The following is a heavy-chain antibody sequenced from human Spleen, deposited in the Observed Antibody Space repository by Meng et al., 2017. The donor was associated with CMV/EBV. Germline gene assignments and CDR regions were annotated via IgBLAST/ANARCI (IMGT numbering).Heavy chain of an antibody. J-gene: IGHJ5*02. Sequence: ASVKVSCKASGYTFTSYGISWVRRAPGQGLEWMGWISAYNHNTNYAQKLQGRVTMTRNTSISTAYMELSSLRSEDTAVYYCARVSAITIFGVDTGGWFDLWGQGTLVTVSS. CDR1: GYTFTSYG. CDR3: ARVSAITIFGVDTGGWFDL. D-gene: IGHD3-3*01. V-gene: IGHV1-18*01. CDR2: ISAYNHNT.